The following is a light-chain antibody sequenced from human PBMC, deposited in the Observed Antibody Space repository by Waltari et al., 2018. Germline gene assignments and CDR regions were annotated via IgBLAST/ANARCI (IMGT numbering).Light chain of an antibody. V-gene: IGKV1-5*03. CDR3: QQYDSSPWT. J-gene: IGKJ1*01. Sequence: IQMNQSPSTLSASVGDRVTITCRASQSVNSWLAWYQQKPGKAPKLLIYKASSLETGVPSRFSGSGSGTEFTLTISSLQPDDFATYYCQQYDSSPWTFGQGAKVEVK. CDR1: QSVNSW. CDR2: KAS.